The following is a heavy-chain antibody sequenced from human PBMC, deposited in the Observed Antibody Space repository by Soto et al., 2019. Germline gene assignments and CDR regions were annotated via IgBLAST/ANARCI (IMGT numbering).Heavy chain of an antibody. V-gene: IGHV3-48*02. CDR3: ARVYYYDSSALFDP. D-gene: IGHD3-22*01. CDR1: GFTYSGYR. CDR2: ITSSSSTL. Sequence: GPPLRLSSAASGFTYSGYRMSCVREAPGKGLEWVSYITSSSSTLYYADSVEGRFTISRDNAKNSLYLQMNSLRDEDTAVYYCARVYYYDSSALFDPWGQGTLVTVSS. J-gene: IGHJ5*02.